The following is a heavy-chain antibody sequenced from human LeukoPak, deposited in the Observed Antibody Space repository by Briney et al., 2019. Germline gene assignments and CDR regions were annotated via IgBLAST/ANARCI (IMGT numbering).Heavy chain of an antibody. CDR2: IYSGGNT. D-gene: IGHD6-19*01. J-gene: IGHJ3*02. CDR1: GFSVSRNY. CDR3: ARSRLDAFDI. Sequence: GGSLRLSCAASGFSVSRNYMSWVRQAPGKGLEWVSIIYSGGNTYYAALVKGRFTISRDNSKNTVFLQMNSLRAEDTAVFYCARSRLDAFDIWGPGTMVTVSS. V-gene: IGHV3-53*01.